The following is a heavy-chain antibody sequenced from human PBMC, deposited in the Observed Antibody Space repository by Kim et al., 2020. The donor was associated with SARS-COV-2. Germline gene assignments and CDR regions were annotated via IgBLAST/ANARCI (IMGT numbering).Heavy chain of an antibody. CDR3: ARNHLRSGSNGVDY. J-gene: IGHJ4*02. D-gene: IGHD1-26*01. Sequence: DTVTGRVTISRDSAKSTVYLQMISLRAEDTAVYYCARNHLRSGSNGVDYWGQGTLVTVSS. V-gene: IGHV3-74*01.